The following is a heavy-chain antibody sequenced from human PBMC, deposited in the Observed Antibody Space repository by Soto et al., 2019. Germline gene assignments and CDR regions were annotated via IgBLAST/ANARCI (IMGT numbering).Heavy chain of an antibody. V-gene: IGHV1-18*04. D-gene: IGHD3-10*01. Sequence: GASVKVSCKASGYTFTSYGISWVRQAPGQGLEWMGWISAYNGNTNYAQKPQGRVTMTTDTSTSTAYMELRSLRSDDTAVYYCARGITLVRGVTQNNWFDPWGQGTLVTVSS. CDR3: ARGITLVRGVTQNNWFDP. J-gene: IGHJ5*02. CDR2: ISAYNGNT. CDR1: GYTFTSYG.